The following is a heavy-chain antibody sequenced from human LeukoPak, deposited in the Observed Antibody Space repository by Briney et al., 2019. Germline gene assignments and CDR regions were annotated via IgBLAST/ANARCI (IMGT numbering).Heavy chain of an antibody. V-gene: IGHV1-69*01. D-gene: IGHD6-19*01. CDR1: GGTFSSYA. CDR2: IIPIFGTA. CDR3: ARGIKSAVAGTHQVNADY. J-gene: IGHJ4*02. Sequence: ASVKVSCKASGGTFSSYAISWVRQAPGQGLEWMGGIIPIFGTANYAQKFQGRVTITADESTSTAYMELRSLRSDDTAVYYCARGIKSAVAGTHQVNADYWGQRTLVTVSS.